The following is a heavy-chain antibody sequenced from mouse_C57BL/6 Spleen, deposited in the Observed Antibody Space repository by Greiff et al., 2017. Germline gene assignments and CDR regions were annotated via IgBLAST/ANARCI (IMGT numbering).Heavy chain of an antibody. CDR1: GYTFTSYD. CDR3: ARGGVAPYAMDY. V-gene: IGHV1-85*01. D-gene: IGHD1-1*02. CDR2: FYPRDGST. J-gene: IGHJ4*01. Sequence: QVQLQQSGPELVKPGASVKLSCKASGYTFTSYDINWVKQRPGQGLEWIGWFYPRDGSTTYNEKFKGKATLTVDTSSSTAYMELHSLTSEDSAVYFCARGGVAPYAMDYWGQGTSVTVSS.